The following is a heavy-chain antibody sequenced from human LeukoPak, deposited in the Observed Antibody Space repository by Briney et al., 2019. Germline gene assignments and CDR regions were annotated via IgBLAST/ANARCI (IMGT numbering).Heavy chain of an antibody. D-gene: IGHD1-14*01. V-gene: IGHV4-39*01. CDR2: IYYSGST. CDR1: GDSIRSSRYY. CDR3: ASRYHGSSWNHPFDF. J-gene: IGHJ4*02. Sequence: SETLSLTCTVSGDSIRSSRYYWALIRQPPGKGLEWIGSIYYSGSTYYNPSLKSRLTVSVDTSKNQFSLKLRSVTAPDTAVYYCASRYHGSSWNHPFDFWGQGTLVTVSS.